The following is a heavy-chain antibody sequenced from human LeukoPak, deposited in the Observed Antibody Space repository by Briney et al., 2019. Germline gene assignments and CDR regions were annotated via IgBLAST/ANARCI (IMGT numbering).Heavy chain of an antibody. D-gene: IGHD6-19*01. V-gene: IGHV4-59*01. CDR1: GGSISSYY. CDR3: AREDGDSSGYYYYFDY. CDR2: IYDSGST. J-gene: IGHJ4*02. Sequence: KPSETLSLTCTVSGGSISSYYWSWIRQPPGKGLEYIGYIYDSGSTSYNPSLKSRVSMSVDTSKNQFSLELSSVTAADTAVYYCAREDGDSSGYYYYFDYWGQGILVTVSS.